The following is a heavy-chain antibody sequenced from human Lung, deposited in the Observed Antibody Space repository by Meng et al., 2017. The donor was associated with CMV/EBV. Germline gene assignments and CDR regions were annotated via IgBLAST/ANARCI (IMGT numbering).Heavy chain of an antibody. CDR3: ARGRYDFWSGYYRGYFDY. CDR1: GGSFSGYY. Sequence: SXTXXLTXXVYGGSFSGYYWSWIRQPPGKGLEWIGEINHSGSTNYNPSLKSRVTISVDTSKNQFSLKLSSVTAADTAVYYCARGRYDFWSGYYRGYFDYWGQGTXVTVSS. J-gene: IGHJ4*02. CDR2: INHSGST. D-gene: IGHD3-3*01. V-gene: IGHV4-34*01.